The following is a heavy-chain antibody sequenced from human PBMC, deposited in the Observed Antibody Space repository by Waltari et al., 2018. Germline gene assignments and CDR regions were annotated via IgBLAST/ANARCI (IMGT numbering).Heavy chain of an antibody. CDR2: INPNSGGT. CDR1: GHTFTGYY. V-gene: IGHV1-2*02. CDR3: ARSWNYGYYYYGMDV. J-gene: IGHJ6*02. D-gene: IGHD1-7*01. Sequence: QVQLVQSGAEVKKPGASLKVSCKASGHTFTGYYMHWVRQAPGQGLEWMGWINPNSGGTNYAQKFQGRVTMTRDTSISTAYMELSRLRSDDTAVYYCARSWNYGYYYYGMDVWGQGTTVTVSS.